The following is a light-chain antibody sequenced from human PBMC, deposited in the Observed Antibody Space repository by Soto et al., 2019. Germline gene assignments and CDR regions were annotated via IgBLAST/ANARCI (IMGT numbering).Light chain of an antibody. V-gene: IGLV2-11*01. CDR3: CSYAGSYTFGVV. J-gene: IGLJ2*01. Sequence: QSALTQPRSVSGSPGQSVTSSCTGTSSDVGGYNYVSWYQQHPGKAPKLMIYDVSKRPSGVPDRFSGSKSGNTASLTISGLQAEDEADYYCCSYAGSYTFGVVFGGGTKVTVL. CDR2: DVS. CDR1: SSDVGGYNY.